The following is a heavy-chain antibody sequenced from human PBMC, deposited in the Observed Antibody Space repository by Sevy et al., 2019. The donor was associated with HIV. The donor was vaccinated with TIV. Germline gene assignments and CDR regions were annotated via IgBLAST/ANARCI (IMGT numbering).Heavy chain of an antibody. CDR2: IIPIFGTA. CDR1: GGTFSSYA. CDR3: ARDFCGGDCYSSLRDYYYGMDV. Sequence: ASVKVSCNASGGTFSSYAISWVRQAPGQGLEWMGGIIPIFGTANYAQKFQGRVTITADESTSTAYMELSSLRSEDTAVYYCARDFCGGDCYSSLRDYYYGMDVWGQGTTVTVSS. V-gene: IGHV1-69*13. D-gene: IGHD2-21*02. J-gene: IGHJ6*02.